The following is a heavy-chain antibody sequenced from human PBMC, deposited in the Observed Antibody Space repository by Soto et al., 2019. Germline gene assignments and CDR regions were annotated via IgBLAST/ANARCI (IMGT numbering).Heavy chain of an antibody. D-gene: IGHD1-26*01. J-gene: IGHJ6*04. CDR1: GYSFTSYW. V-gene: IGHV5-51*01. CDR3: ARDLQALLSSANTRQPGDV. CDR2: IYPGDSDT. Sequence: GESLKISCKGSGYSFTSYWIGWVRQMPGKGLEWMGIIYPGDSDTRYSPSFQGQVTISADKSISTAYLQWSSLRGEDTAVYFCARDLQALLSSANTRQPGDVCGKGTTLTVSS.